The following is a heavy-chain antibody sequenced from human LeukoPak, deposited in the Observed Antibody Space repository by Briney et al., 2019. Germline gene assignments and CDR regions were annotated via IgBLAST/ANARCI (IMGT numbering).Heavy chain of an antibody. D-gene: IGHD3-9*01. J-gene: IGHJ6*02. Sequence: SVKVSCKASGGTFSSYAISWVRQAPGQGLEWLGRIIPILGIANYAQKFQGRVTITADKSTSTAYMELSSLRSEDTAVYYCARDRDILTGYYTFYYYYGMDVWGQGTTVTVSS. CDR3: ARDRDILTGYYTFYYYYGMDV. CDR1: GGTFSSYA. V-gene: IGHV1-69*04. CDR2: IIPILGIA.